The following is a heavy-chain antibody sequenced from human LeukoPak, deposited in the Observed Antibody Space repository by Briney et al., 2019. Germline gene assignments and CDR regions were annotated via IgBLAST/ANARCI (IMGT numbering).Heavy chain of an antibody. CDR2: ISYDGSNK. Sequence: PGGSLRLSCAASGFAFSYCGMHWVRHAPGKGLEWVAVISYDGSNKYYADSVKGRFTISRDNSKNTLYLQMNSLRAEDTAVYYCAREGYYDSSSDYWGQGTLVTVSS. CDR3: AREGYYDSSSDY. CDR1: GFAFSYCG. V-gene: IGHV3-30*03. J-gene: IGHJ4*02. D-gene: IGHD3-22*01.